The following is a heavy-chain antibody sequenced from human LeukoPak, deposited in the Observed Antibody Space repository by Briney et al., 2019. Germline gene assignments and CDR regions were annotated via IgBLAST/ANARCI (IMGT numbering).Heavy chain of an antibody. Sequence: PGGSLRLSCAASGFTFSSYAMSWVRQAPGKGLEWVSAISGSGGSTYYADSVKGRFTISRDNSKNTLYLQMNSLRAEDTAVYYCAKPIVPMVYAIDNYWGQGTLVTVSS. V-gene: IGHV3-23*01. D-gene: IGHD2-8*01. J-gene: IGHJ4*02. CDR1: GFTFSSYA. CDR2: ISGSGGST. CDR3: AKPIVPMVYAIDNY.